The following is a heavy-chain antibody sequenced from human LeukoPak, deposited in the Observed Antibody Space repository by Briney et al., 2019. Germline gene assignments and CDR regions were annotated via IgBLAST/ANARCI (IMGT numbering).Heavy chain of an antibody. J-gene: IGHJ4*02. CDR2: IFSTGAT. CDR1: GGSINGHY. V-gene: IGHV4-59*08. CDR3: ARFSTRFGSGCSEASCYVHY. D-gene: IGHD2-2*01. Sequence: PSETLSLTCTVSGGSINGHYWTWIQLTPGKGLELIGHIFSTGATHYNPSLRGRVTLSIDTSKNQFSLTMTSVTVEDTAVYYCARFSTRFGSGCSEASCYVHYWGQGTQVTVS.